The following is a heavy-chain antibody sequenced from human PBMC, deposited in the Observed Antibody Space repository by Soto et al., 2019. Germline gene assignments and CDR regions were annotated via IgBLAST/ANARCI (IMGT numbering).Heavy chain of an antibody. Sequence: PGGSLSLSCAASGFPFSSYAMSWVRQAPGKGLEWVSAISGSGGSTYYADSVKGRFTISRDNSKNTLYLQMNSLRAEDTAVYYCAKCPLYHSSVSWFDPWGQGTLVTVSS. CDR2: ISGSGGST. V-gene: IGHV3-23*01. CDR1: GFPFSSYA. J-gene: IGHJ5*02. D-gene: IGHD1-20*01. CDR3: AKCPLYHSSVSWFDP.